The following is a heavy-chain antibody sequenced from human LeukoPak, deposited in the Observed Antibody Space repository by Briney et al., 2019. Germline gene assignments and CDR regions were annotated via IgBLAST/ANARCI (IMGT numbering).Heavy chain of an antibody. J-gene: IGHJ4*02. Sequence: SVKVSCKASGGTFSSYAISWVRQAPGQGLEWMGRIIPILGIANYAQKFQGRVTMTRDTSTSTVYMELSSLRSEDTAVYYCARATSRGSYLPLDYWGQGTLVTVSS. CDR3: ARATSRGSYLPLDY. V-gene: IGHV1-69*04. D-gene: IGHD1-26*01. CDR1: GGTFSSYA. CDR2: IIPILGIA.